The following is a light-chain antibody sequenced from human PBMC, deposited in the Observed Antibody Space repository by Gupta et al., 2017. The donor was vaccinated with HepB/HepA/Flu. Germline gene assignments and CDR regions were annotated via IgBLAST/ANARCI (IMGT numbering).Light chain of an antibody. J-gene: IGKJ3*01. CDR2: DAS. Sequence: EIVLTQSPATLSLSPGERATLSCRASQSVSSYLAWYQQKPGQGPRLLVYDASNRATGIPARFSGSGSGTDFTLTISSLEPEDFAVYYCQQRSNCLFTFGHGTKVDIK. V-gene: IGKV3-11*01. CDR1: QSVSSY. CDR3: QQRSNCLFT.